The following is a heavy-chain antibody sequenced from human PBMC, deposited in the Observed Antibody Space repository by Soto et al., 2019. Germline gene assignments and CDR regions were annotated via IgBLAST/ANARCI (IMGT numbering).Heavy chain of an antibody. J-gene: IGHJ6*02. CDR3: ARDPLRLGDYYYYGMDV. CDR1: GYTFTSYG. Sequence: ASVKVSCKAPGYTFTSYGISWVRQAPGQGLEWMGWISAYNGNTNYAQKLQGRVTMTTDTSTSTAYMELRSLRSDDTAVYYCARDPLRLGDYYYYGMDVWGQGTTVTVSS. V-gene: IGHV1-18*01. D-gene: IGHD3-9*01. CDR2: ISAYNGNT.